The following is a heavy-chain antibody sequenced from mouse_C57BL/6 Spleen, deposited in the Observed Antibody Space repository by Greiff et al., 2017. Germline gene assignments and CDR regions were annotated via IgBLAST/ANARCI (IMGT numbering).Heavy chain of an antibody. CDR1: GYTFTDYE. CDR3: TRSLIYDYGWFAY. D-gene: IGHD2-4*01. CDR2: IDPETGGT. V-gene: IGHV1-15*01. Sequence: QVQLQQSGAELVRPGASVTLSCKASGYTFTDYEMHWVKQTPVHGLEWIGAIDPETGGTAYNQKFKGKAILTADKSSSTAYMELRSLTSEDSAVYYCTRSLIYDYGWFAYWGQGTLVTVSA. J-gene: IGHJ3*01.